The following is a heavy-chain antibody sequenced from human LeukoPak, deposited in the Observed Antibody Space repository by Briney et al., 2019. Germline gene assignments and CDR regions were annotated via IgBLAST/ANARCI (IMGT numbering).Heavy chain of an antibody. CDR3: ARDRVYGSGSSDC. Sequence: GGSLRLSCTASGFTFTSHWMHWVRQAPGKGLVWVSRINGDGSGSNHADSVKGRFTISRDNAKNTLYLQMNSLRAEDMAVYYCARDRVYGSGSSDCWGQGTLVTVSS. CDR1: GFTFTSHW. J-gene: IGHJ4*02. D-gene: IGHD3-10*01. V-gene: IGHV3-74*01. CDR2: INGDGSGS.